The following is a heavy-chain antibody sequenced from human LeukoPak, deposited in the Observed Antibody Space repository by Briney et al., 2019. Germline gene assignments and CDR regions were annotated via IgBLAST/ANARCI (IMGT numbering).Heavy chain of an antibody. J-gene: IGHJ4*02. CDR3: VAWTTVTPY. CDR2: IKGDGSEK. V-gene: IGHV3-7*01. D-gene: IGHD4-17*01. CDR1: GFTFSNSW. Sequence: GGSLRLSCAASGFTFSNSWMSWIRQAPGKGLEWVAHIKGDGSEKYYVDSVKGRFATFRDNAKNSLFLQMNTLRAEDTAVYHCVAWTTVTPYWGQGTLVTVSS.